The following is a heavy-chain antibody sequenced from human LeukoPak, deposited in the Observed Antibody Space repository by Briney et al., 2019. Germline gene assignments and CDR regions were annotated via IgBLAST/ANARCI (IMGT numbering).Heavy chain of an antibody. J-gene: IGHJ4*02. CDR3: VKDLIEDRTLVTAY. D-gene: IGHD5-18*01. Sequence: GGSLRLSCSASGXTFSGYAMHWVRQAPGKGLEYVCAISSNGGSTYYAASVKGSFTISRDNSKNTLYLQMSSLRAEDTAVYYCVKDLIEDRTLVTAYWGQGTLVTVSS. CDR2: ISSNGGST. V-gene: IGHV3-64D*09. CDR1: GXTFSGYA.